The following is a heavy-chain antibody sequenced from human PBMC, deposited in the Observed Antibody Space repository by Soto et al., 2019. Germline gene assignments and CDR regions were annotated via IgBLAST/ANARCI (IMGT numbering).Heavy chain of an antibody. CDR3: ARSWSGSTSGRVDV. CDR1: GFTFDDHV. D-gene: IGHD3-3*01. J-gene: IGHJ6*02. V-gene: IGHV3-9*01. Sequence: DVQLVESGGGLVHPGRSLRLSCVASGFTFDDHVMHWVRQVPGKGLEWVGHISWDGYSIGYGGSVRGRFTISRDNAKNTLYLQMNSLRPEDTALYYCARSWSGSTSGRVDVWGQGTTVTVSS. CDR2: ISWDGYSI.